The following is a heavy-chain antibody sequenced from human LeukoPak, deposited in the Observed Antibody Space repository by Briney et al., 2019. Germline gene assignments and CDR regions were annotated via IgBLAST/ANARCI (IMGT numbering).Heavy chain of an antibody. J-gene: IGHJ3*02. V-gene: IGHV4-59*11. CDR3: ARVVPKQQLVDAFDI. CDR2: VFYSGST. CDR1: GGSISSHY. D-gene: IGHD6-13*01. Sequence: PSETLSLTCTVSGGSISSHYWSWIRQPPGKGLEWIGYVFYSGSTNYNPSLKSRVSISVDTSKKQLSLKLSSVTAADTAVYYCARVVPKQQLVDAFDIWGRGTMVTVSS.